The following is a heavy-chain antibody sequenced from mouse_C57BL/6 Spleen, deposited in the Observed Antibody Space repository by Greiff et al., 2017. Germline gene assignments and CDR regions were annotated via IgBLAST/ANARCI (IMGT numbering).Heavy chain of an antibody. J-gene: IGHJ2*01. CDR3: ARRWGYYFDY. Sequence: QVQLQQSGAELVKPGASVKMSCKASGYTFTSYWITWVKQRPGQGLEWIGDIYPGSGSTNYNEKFKSKATLTVDTSSSTAYMQRSSLTSEDSAVYYCARRWGYYFDYWGQGTTLTVSS. CDR1: GYTFTSYW. D-gene: IGHD1-1*02. V-gene: IGHV1-55*01. CDR2: IYPGSGST.